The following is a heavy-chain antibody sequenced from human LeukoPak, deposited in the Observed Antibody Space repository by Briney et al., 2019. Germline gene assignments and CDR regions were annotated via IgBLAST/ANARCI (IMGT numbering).Heavy chain of an antibody. CDR3: ARGYSSSVPYYYYYYYMDV. CDR1: GYTFTGYY. D-gene: IGHD6-13*01. V-gene: IGHV1-2*02. Sequence: ASVKVSCKASGYTFTGYYMHWVRQAPGQGLEWMGWTNPNSGGTNYAQKFQGRVTMTRDTSISTAYMELSRLRSDDTAVYYCARGYSSSVPYYYYYYYMDVWGKGTTVTVSS. CDR2: TNPNSGGT. J-gene: IGHJ6*03.